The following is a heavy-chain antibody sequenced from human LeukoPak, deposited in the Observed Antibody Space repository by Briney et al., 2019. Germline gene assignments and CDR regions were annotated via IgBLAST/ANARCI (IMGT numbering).Heavy chain of an antibody. Sequence: GGSLRLSCAASGFSFSSYAMYWVRQAPGKGLEYVAAISSNGGNTYYPNSMKGRFTISRDNSKNTLYLQMGSLRVEDMAVYYCARRDTSGYFSDYWGQGTLVTVSS. CDR3: ARRDTSGYFSDY. J-gene: IGHJ4*02. CDR2: ISSNGGNT. D-gene: IGHD6-19*01. V-gene: IGHV3-64*01. CDR1: GFSFSSYA.